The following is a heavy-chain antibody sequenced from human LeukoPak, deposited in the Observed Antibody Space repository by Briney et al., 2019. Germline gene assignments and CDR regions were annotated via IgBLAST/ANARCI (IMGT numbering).Heavy chain of an antibody. V-gene: IGHV4-34*01. J-gene: IGHJ3*02. CDR2: INHSGSI. CDR1: GGSLSGSY. D-gene: IGHD6-19*01. Sequence: SETLSLTCAVYGGSLSGSYWSWIRQPPGKGLEWIGEINHSGSINYNPSLKSRVTISVDTSKNQFSLKLSSVTAADTAVYYCARVQWLGAFDIWGQGTMVTVSS. CDR3: ARVQWLGAFDI.